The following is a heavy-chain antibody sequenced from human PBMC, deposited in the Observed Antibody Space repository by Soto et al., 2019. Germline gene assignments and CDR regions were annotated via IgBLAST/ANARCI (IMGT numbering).Heavy chain of an antibody. CDR1: GYAFTTYG. Sequence: QVHLVQSGAEVKKPGASVKVSCKGSGYAFTTYGITWVRQAPGQGLEWMGWISAHNGNTNYAQKLQGRVTVTRDTSTITAYMELRSLRSDDTAVYYCARGRYGDYWSQGALVTVSS. D-gene: IGHD1-1*01. CDR2: ISAHNGNT. CDR3: ARGRYGDY. V-gene: IGHV1-18*01. J-gene: IGHJ4*02.